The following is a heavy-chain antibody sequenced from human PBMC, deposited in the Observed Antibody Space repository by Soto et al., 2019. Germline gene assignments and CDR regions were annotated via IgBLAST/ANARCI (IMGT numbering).Heavy chain of an antibody. J-gene: IGHJ5*02. V-gene: IGHV3-30-3*01. CDR2: ISYDGSNK. CDR3: ARDRAVAGTSRRNGRAWFDP. D-gene: IGHD6-19*01. CDR1: GFTFSSYA. Sequence: GGSLRLSCAASGFTFSSYAMHWVRQAPGKGLEWVAVISYDGSNKYYADSVKGRFTISRDNSKNTLYLQMNSLRAEDTAVYYCARDRAVAGTSRRNGRAWFDPWGQGTLVTVSS.